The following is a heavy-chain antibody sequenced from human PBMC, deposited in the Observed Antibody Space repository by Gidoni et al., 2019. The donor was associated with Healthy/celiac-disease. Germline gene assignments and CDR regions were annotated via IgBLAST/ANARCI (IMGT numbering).Heavy chain of an antibody. V-gene: IGHV1-46*01. CDR3: ARELVVVRDAFDI. J-gene: IGHJ3*02. D-gene: IGHD3-22*01. CDR2: INPSGGST. Sequence: QVQLVQSGAAVKKPGASVKVSCKASVDTFTSYYMHWVRQAPGQGLEWMGIINPSGGSTSYAQKFQGRVTMTRDTSTSTVYMELSSLRSEDTAVYYCARELVVVRDAFDIWGQGTMVTVSS. CDR1: VDTFTSYY.